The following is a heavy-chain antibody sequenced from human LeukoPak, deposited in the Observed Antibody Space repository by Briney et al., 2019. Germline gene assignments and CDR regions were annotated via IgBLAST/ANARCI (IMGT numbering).Heavy chain of an antibody. V-gene: IGHV3-9*01. D-gene: IGHD2/OR15-2a*01. CDR1: GFTFDDYG. J-gene: IGHJ6*03. CDR2: ISWNSGNI. Sequence: GGSLRLSCAGSGFTFDDYGMHWVRQTPGKGLEWVSGISWNSGNIAYADFVGGRFTISRDNAKNSLSLQMNSLSDEDTAVYYCAKDAYGGATFFYYMDVWGKGTTVTVSS. CDR3: AKDAYGGATFFYYMDV.